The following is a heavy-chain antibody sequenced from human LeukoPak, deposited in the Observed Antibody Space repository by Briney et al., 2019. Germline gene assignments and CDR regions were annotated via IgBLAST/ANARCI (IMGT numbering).Heavy chain of an antibody. D-gene: IGHD2-15*01. V-gene: IGHV3-30*02. J-gene: IGHJ4*02. CDR3: AKERCSGGSCYYQFDY. Sequence: GGSLRLSCAASGFTFSSYGMHWVRQAPGKGLEWVAFIRYDGSNKYYADSVKGRLTISRDNSKNTLYLQMNSLRAEDTAVYYCAKERCSGGSCYYQFDYWGQGTLVTVSS. CDR1: GFTFSSYG. CDR2: IRYDGSNK.